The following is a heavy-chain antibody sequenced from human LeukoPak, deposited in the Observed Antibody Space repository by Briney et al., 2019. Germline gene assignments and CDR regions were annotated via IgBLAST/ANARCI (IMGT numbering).Heavy chain of an antibody. D-gene: IGHD3-3*01. CDR1: EFTVSVNY. J-gene: IGHJ6*04. Sequence: GGSLRLSCAASEFTVSVNYMSWVRQAPGKGLEWVSSISSSSSYIYYADSVKGRLTISRDNAKNSLYLQMNSLRAEDTAVYYCARDSLFWELDVWGKGTTVTVSS. V-gene: IGHV3-21*01. CDR2: ISSSSSYI. CDR3: ARDSLFWELDV.